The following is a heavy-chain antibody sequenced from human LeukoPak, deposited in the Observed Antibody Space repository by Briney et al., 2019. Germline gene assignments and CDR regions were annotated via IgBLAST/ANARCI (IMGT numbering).Heavy chain of an antibody. D-gene: IGHD4-23*01. CDR1: GFTFSSYA. J-gene: IGHJ4*02. Sequence: GGSLRLPCAASGFTFSSYAMSWVRQAPGKGLEWVSVIYSGGSTYYADSVKGRFTISRDNSKNTLYLQMNSLRAEDTAVYYCARDFGNSNDYWGQGTLVTVSS. CDR3: ARDFGNSNDY. CDR2: IYSGGST. V-gene: IGHV3-66*02.